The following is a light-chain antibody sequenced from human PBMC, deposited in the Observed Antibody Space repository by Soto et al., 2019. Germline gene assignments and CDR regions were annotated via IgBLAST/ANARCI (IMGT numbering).Light chain of an antibody. J-gene: IGKJ4*01. V-gene: IGKV3D-20*01. Sequence: IVLTQSPATLSLSPGERATLSCGASQIVFSNYIAWYQQKPGLAPMLLIYGVSTRDTGIPERFSGSGSGTDFTLTISSLEPEDVAVYYCQHYETSPPALTFGGGTKVEIK. CDR1: QIVFSNY. CDR2: GVS. CDR3: QHYETSPPALT.